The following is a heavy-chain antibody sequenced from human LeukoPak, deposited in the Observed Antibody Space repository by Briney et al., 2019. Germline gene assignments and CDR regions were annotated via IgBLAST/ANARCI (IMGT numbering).Heavy chain of an antibody. Sequence: ASVKVSCKASGYTFTSYGISWVRQAPGQGLEWVGWISAYNGNTNYAQKLQGRVTMTTDTSTSTAYMELRSLRSDDTAVYCCARDHPFLGSYGPQNNWFDPWGQGTLVTVSS. D-gene: IGHD5-18*01. CDR3: ARDHPFLGSYGPQNNWFDP. V-gene: IGHV1-18*01. J-gene: IGHJ5*02. CDR1: GYTFTSYG. CDR2: ISAYNGNT.